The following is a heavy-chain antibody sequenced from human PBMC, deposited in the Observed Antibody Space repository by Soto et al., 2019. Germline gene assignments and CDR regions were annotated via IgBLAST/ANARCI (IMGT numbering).Heavy chain of an antibody. V-gene: IGHV4-30-2*01. CDR3: ARVPDR. Sequence: PSETLSLTCAVSGGSISSGDFSWNWIRQPPGKGLEYIGYIYYGGSTYYNPSLQSRVTMSVDRSRNQFSLKLNSVTAADTAVYYCARVPDRWGQGTLVTVSS. CDR1: GGSISSGDFS. CDR2: IYYGGST. D-gene: IGHD2-2*01. J-gene: IGHJ5*02.